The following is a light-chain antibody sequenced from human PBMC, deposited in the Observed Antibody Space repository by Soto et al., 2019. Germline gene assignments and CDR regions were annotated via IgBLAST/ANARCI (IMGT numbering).Light chain of an antibody. V-gene: IGLV2-11*01. CDR1: STDVGNYDY. J-gene: IGLJ2*01. Sequence: QSALTQPRSVSGSPGQSVTLSCTGTSTDVGNYDYVSWYQQYPGKAPKLLIYDVNKRPSGVPARFSGSKSGKTASLAISGLQAEDEADYYCCLYAGSYTVIFGGGTKVTVL. CDR3: CLYAGSYTVI. CDR2: DVN.